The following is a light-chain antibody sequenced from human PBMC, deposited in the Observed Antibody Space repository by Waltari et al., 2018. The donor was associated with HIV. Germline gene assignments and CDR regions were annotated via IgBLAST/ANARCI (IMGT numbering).Light chain of an antibody. CDR2: GDY. CDR3: QSYDTIVGGFYV. J-gene: IGLJ1*01. Sequence: QSVLTQPPSVSGAPGQRVTISCSGSSSSLGTNYDVHWYPQLPRAAPKLLIYGDYNRPSGVPERFSASRSGTSASLAITGLQPEDEADYYCQSYDTIVGGFYVFGTGTKVTV. V-gene: IGLV1-40*01. CDR1: SSSLGTNYD.